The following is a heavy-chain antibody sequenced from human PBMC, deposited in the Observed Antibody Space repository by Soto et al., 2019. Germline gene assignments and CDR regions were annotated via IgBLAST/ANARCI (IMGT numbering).Heavy chain of an antibody. J-gene: IGHJ5*02. CDR2: ISGSTTMI. D-gene: IGHD4-17*01. V-gene: IGHV3-48*01. CDR1: GFTFRTYS. Sequence: PAGSLRLSCAASGFTFRTYSINWVRQAPGKGLEWISYISGSTTMIYYADSVKGRFAISRDNAKNSLYLQMSSLRGEDTAVYYCARDSPYGARDWFDPWGQGTLVNVSS. CDR3: ARDSPYGARDWFDP.